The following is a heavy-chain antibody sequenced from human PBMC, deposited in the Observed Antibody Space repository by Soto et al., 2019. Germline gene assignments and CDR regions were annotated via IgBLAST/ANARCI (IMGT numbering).Heavy chain of an antibody. J-gene: IGHJ6*02. CDR3: AWIRAAGVGYYGMDV. V-gene: IGHV2-70*01. CDR2: IDWDDDK. D-gene: IGHD6-13*01. CDR1: GFSLSTSGMC. Sequence: SGPTLVNPTQTLTLTCTFSGFSLSTSGMCVSWIRQPPGKALEWLALIDWDDDKYYSTSLKTRLTISKDTSKNQVVLTMTNMDPVDTATYYCAWIRAAGVGYYGMDVWGQGTTVTVSS.